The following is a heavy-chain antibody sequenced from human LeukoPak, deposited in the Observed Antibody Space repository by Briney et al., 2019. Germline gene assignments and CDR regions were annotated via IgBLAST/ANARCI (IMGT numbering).Heavy chain of an antibody. CDR1: GGSISSHY. V-gene: IGHV4-59*08. Sequence: PSETLSLTCTVSGGSISSHYWSWIRQPPAEGLEWIGYIYYSGSTNYSPSLKSRVTTSVDTSKNQFSLRLSSVTAADTAVYYCARYYCDSSGYSYYFDYWGQGILVTVSS. J-gene: IGHJ4*02. D-gene: IGHD3-22*01. CDR2: IYYSGST. CDR3: ARYYCDSSGYSYYFDY.